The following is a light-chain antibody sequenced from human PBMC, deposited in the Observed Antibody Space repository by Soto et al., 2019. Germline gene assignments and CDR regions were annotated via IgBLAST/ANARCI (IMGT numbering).Light chain of an antibody. CDR2: AAS. CDR3: QQLNSYPQGYT. CDR1: QGISSY. J-gene: IGKJ2*01. Sequence: DIQLTQSPSFLSASVGDRVTITCRASQGISSYLAWYQQKPGKAPKLLIYAASTLQSGVPSRFSGSGSGTEFTRTIRSLQPEDFATYYCQQLNSYPQGYTFGQGTKLEIK. V-gene: IGKV1-9*01.